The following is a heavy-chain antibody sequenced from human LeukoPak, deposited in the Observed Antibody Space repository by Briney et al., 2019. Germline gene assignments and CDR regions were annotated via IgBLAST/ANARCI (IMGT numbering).Heavy chain of an antibody. V-gene: IGHV5-51*01. J-gene: IGHJ4*03. Sequence: GESLQISCKGFGSDFTTYWIAWVRQLPGKGLEWMGNINTVNSETTYSPSFQGLVTMSVDKSISTAYLQLSSLKASDTAMYFCARHWSAAWFGYWGQGSPVTVSS. CDR2: INTVNSET. CDR3: ARHWSAAWFGY. CDR1: GSDFTTYW. D-gene: IGHD3-3*01.